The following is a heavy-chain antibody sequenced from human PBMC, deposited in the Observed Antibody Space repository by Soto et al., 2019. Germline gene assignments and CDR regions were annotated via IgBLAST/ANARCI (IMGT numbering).Heavy chain of an antibody. V-gene: IGHV2-5*02. CDR3: AHNIYYASGKIY. Sequence: SGPTLVNPTQTLTLTCAFSGFSLNTRGVGVGWIRQPPGKALQWLALIYWDNDKRYSPSLKSRLTITKDTPKNHVVLMMTDMDPGDTAAYYCAHNIYYASGKIYWGQGTLVTV. D-gene: IGHD3-10*01. CDR2: IYWDNDK. CDR1: GFSLNTRGVG. J-gene: IGHJ4*02.